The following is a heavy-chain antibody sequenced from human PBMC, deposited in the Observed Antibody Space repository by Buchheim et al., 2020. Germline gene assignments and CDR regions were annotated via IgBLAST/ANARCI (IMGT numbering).Heavy chain of an antibody. CDR3: AKDLVPDCSSTSCYVYPYYYYGMDI. CDR2: ISYDGSHK. J-gene: IGHJ6*02. CDR1: RLTFSSYG. D-gene: IGHD2-2*01. V-gene: IGHV3-30*18. Sequence: QVQLVESGGGVVQPGGSLRLSCAASRLTFSSYGMHWVRQAPGKGLEWVAVISYDGSHKYYGDSVKGRFSISRDNSKNTLYLQMNKLGGEDTAVYYCAKDLVPDCSSTSCYVYPYYYYGMDIWGQGTT.